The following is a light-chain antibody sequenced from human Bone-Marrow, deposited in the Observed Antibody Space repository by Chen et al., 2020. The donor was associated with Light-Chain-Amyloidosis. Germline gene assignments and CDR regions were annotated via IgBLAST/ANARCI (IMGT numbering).Light chain of an antibody. CDR1: RSVCSS. Sequence: EIVLTQSPDILSLSPGEKATFSCRASRSVCSSLAWYQHKPGQPPRLLIYDSSTRATGISARFSGSGSGTDFTLTISRLEPEDFALYFCQQYGTSPETFGQGTKVEIK. CDR2: DSS. CDR3: QQYGTSPET. V-gene: IGKV3-20*01. J-gene: IGKJ1*01.